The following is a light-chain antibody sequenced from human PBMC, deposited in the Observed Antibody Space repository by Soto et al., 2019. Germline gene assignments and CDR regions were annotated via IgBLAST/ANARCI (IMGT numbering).Light chain of an antibody. CDR1: QDITNY. Sequence: DIQMTQSPSSLSASVRDRVTITCQASQDITNYLNWYQQKPGKAPQLLICDAFNLESGVPSRFSGSGAGTDVTFTISSLQPEDIATYYCQQYDNLPCTFGPGTKVEIK. CDR2: DAF. V-gene: IGKV1-33*01. J-gene: IGKJ3*01. CDR3: QQYDNLPCT.